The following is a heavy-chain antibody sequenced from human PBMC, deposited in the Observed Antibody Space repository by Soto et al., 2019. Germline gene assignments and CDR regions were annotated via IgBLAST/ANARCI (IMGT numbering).Heavy chain of an antibody. CDR2: IKSETDGGTT. J-gene: IGHJ4*02. CDR1: GFPFKNAW. D-gene: IGHD3-16*02. CDR3: TTYDNIWENFRYRWAY. V-gene: IGHV3-15*01. Sequence: EVQLVESGGGLVKPGGSLRLSCAASGFPFKNAWMSWVRQAPGEGLEWVARIKSETDGGTTDYAAPVDGRFTISRDDSNNTLSLQMNNLRAEDTAVYYCTTYDNIWENFRYRWAYWGKGTLVTVYS.